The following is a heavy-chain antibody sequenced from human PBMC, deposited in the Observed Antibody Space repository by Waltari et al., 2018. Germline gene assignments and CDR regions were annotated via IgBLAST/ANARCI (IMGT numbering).Heavy chain of an antibody. J-gene: IGHJ4*02. V-gene: IGHV2-5*01. Sequence: QITLKESGPTLVKPTQTLTLTCTFSGFSLSTSGVGVGWIRQPPGKALEWLALIYWNDDKRYSPSLKSRLTITKDTSKNQVVLTMTNMDPVDTATYYCAHRLIRRERPQGIAARPYGFDYWGQGTLVTVSS. D-gene: IGHD6-6*01. CDR3: AHRLIRRERPQGIAARPYGFDY. CDR2: IYWNDDK. CDR1: GFSLSTSGVG.